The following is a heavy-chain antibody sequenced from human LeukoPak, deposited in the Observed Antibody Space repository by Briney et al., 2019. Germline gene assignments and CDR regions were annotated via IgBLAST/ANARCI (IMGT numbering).Heavy chain of an antibody. CDR3: AKGITVAGDHDVFDI. CDR2: ISTYNRNT. CDR1: GYTFTSYG. Sequence: ASVKDSCKASGYTFTSYGISWVRQAPGQGLEWMGWISTYNRNTNYPEKLQGRVTMTTARSTSTAYMELRSLRSDDTAVYYCAKGITVAGDHDVFDIWGQGTMVTVSS. V-gene: IGHV1-18*01. J-gene: IGHJ3*02. D-gene: IGHD6-19*01.